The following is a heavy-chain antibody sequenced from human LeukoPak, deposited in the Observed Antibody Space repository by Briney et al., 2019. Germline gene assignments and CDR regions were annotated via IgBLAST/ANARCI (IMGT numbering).Heavy chain of an antibody. CDR2: IIPIFGTA. Sequence: VASVKVSCKASGGTFSSYAISWVRQAPGQGLEWMGGIIPIFGTANYAQKFQGRVTITADESTSTAYMELSSLRSEDTAVYYCASNNNSSSPVFYYYYMDVWGKGTTVTVSS. CDR3: ASNNNSSSPVFYYYYMDV. CDR1: GGTFSSYA. V-gene: IGHV1-69*01. J-gene: IGHJ6*03. D-gene: IGHD6-6*01.